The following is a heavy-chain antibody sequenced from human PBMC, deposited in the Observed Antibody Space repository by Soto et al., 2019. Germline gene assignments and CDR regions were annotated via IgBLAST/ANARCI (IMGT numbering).Heavy chain of an antibody. CDR3: ARHTCSGATCLFDY. CDR2: IKQDGSEK. CDR1: GLTFSSYW. V-gene: IGHV3-7*04. Sequence: EVQLVESGGGFVQPGGSLRLSCAASGLTFSSYWMTWVRQAPGKGLEWVANIKQDGSEKYYEDSVKGRFTISRDNAKNSLYLQMNSLRAEDTAVYYCARHTCSGATCLFDYWGQGTLVTVSS. D-gene: IGHD2-15*01. J-gene: IGHJ4*02.